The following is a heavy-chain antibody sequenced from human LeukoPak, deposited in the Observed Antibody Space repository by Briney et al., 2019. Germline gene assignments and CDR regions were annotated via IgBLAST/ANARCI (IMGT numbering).Heavy chain of an antibody. CDR2: IDSNSNFM. Sequence: PGGSLRLSCAASGFTFGLYSMTWVRQAPGKGLEWVSLIDSNSNFMNYADSVKGRFTISRDNAKKSLYLQMNSLRAEDTAVYYCARDYHYNSSEYAFDIWGQGTMVTVSS. V-gene: IGHV3-21*01. D-gene: IGHD3-22*01. J-gene: IGHJ3*02. CDR3: ARDYHYNSSEYAFDI. CDR1: GFTFGLYS.